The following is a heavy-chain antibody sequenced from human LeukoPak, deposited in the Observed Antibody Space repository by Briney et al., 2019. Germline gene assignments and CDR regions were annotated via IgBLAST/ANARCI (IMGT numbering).Heavy chain of an antibody. J-gene: IGHJ4*02. CDR1: GFTFSGFW. V-gene: IGHV3-7*03. CDR2: INSDGSEG. CDR3: ARGGVTLIVPIF. Sequence: GGSLRLSCAVSGFTFSGFWMSWSRQAPGKGLEWVASINSDGSEGYYADVVKGRFTISRDNAKNSLYLQINSLRAEDTAVYYCARGGVTLIVPIFWGQGTLVTVSS. D-gene: IGHD3-22*01.